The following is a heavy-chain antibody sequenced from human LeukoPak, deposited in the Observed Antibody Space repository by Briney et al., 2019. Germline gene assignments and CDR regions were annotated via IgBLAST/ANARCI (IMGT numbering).Heavy chain of an antibody. J-gene: IGHJ4*02. Sequence: ASVKVSCKTSGYSFISFGISWVRQAPGQGLEWMGWIGGYEHNSKYVQRNLQDRITMATDTSTSTVYLELRSLRSDDTAVYYCARVGAGSGYDLYYFDYWGQGTLVTVSS. CDR1: GYSFISFG. CDR3: ARVGAGSGYDLYYFDY. V-gene: IGHV1-18*01. CDR2: IGGYEHNS. D-gene: IGHD5-12*01.